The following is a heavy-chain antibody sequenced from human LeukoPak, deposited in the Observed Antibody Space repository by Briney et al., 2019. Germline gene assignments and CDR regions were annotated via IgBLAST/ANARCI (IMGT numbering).Heavy chain of an antibody. CDR1: GFTFSSYA. CDR3: AREGQQLVPDY. V-gene: IGHV3-66*01. CDR2: IYSGGST. J-gene: IGHJ4*02. Sequence: GGSLRLSCAASGFTFSSYAMSWVRQAPGKGLEWVSVIYSGGSTYYADSVKGRFTISRDNSKNTLYLQMNSLRAEDTAVYYCAREGQQLVPDYWGQGTLVTVSS. D-gene: IGHD6-13*01.